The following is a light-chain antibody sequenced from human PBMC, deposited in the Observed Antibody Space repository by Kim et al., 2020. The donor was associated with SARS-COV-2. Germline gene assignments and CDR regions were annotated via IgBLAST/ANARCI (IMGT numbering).Light chain of an antibody. Sequence: PSSISCRSSQSLLHSNGYNYLDWYLQKPGQSPQLLIYLGSNRASGVPDRFSGSGSGTDFTLKISIVEAEDVGVYYCMQALQTPLTFGGGTKVYIK. CDR3: MQALQTPLT. CDR1: QSLLHSNGYNY. CDR2: LGS. J-gene: IGKJ4*01. V-gene: IGKV2-28*01.